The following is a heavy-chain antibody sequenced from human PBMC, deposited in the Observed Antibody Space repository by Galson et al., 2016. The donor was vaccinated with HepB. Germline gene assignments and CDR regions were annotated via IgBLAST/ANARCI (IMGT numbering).Heavy chain of an antibody. D-gene: IGHD4-11*01. CDR3: AKCDTTVTDCNIFDS. Sequence: SLRLSCAASGFTFSTYWMNWVRQAPGKGLEWVSYISSSGSTMYYAESVKGRFTISRDNAKNSLYLQMISLRAEDTAMYYCAKCDTTVTDCNIFDSWGQGTLVIVSS. J-gene: IGHJ5*01. CDR2: ISSSGSTM. CDR1: GFTFSTYW. V-gene: IGHV3-48*01.